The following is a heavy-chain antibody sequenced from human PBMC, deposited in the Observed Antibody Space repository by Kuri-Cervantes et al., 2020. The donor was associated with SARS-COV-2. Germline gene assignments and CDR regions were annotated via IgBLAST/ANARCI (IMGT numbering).Heavy chain of an antibody. D-gene: IGHD3-10*02. Sequence: GESLKISCAASGFTFSSYWMSWVRQAPGKGLEWVANIKQDGSEKYYVDSVKGRFTISRDNAKNSLYLQMNSLRAEDTAVYYCANVPPTRGYGMDVWGQGTTVTVSS. J-gene: IGHJ6*02. CDR3: ANVPPTRGYGMDV. V-gene: IGHV3-7*01. CDR2: IKQDGSEK. CDR1: GFTFSSYW.